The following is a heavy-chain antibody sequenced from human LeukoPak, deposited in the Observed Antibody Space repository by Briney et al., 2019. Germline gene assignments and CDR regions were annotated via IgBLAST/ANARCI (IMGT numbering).Heavy chain of an antibody. CDR3: ARVVGLTGYSSSWYSGYYYYMDV. Sequence: GASVKVSCKASRGTFSNYAISWVRQAPGQGLEWMGQIIPKFAIAHYAQKFQGRVTITADKSTSTAYMELSSLRSEDTAVYYCARVVGLTGYSSSWYSGYYYYMDVWGKGTTVTVSS. V-gene: IGHV1-69*10. D-gene: IGHD6-13*01. CDR1: RGTFSNYA. CDR2: IIPKFAIA. J-gene: IGHJ6*03.